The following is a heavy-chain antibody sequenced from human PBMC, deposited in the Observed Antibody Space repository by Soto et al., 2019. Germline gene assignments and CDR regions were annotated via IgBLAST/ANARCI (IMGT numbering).Heavy chain of an antibody. V-gene: IGHV4-39*01. CDR1: GGSISSSNYY. Sequence: SETLSLTCTVSGGSISSSNYYWGWIRQPPGKGLEWIGSIYYSGSTYYNPTLKSRVTISVDTSKNQFSLKLSSVTAADTAVYYCARRPYDFWSGYYLYFDYWGQGTLVTVAS. J-gene: IGHJ4*02. CDR2: IYYSGST. CDR3: ARRPYDFWSGYYLYFDY. D-gene: IGHD3-3*01.